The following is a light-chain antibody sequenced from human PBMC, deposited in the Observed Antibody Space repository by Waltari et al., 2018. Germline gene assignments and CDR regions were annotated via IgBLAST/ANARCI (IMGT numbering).Light chain of an antibody. CDR1: QSISIY. V-gene: IGKV3-15*01. CDR2: LAS. CDR3: QQYYDGRT. Sequence: EIVMTQSPATLSVSPGERATLSCRASQSISIYLAWFQQKPGQAPRLLIYLASTRATGIPARLSGSGSGTEFTLTISSLQSEDFAVYYCQQYYDGRTFGQGTKLEIK. J-gene: IGKJ2*01.